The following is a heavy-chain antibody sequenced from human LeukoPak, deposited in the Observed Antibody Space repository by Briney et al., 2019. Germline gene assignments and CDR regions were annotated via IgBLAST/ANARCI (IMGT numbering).Heavy chain of an antibody. CDR2: IYHSGNT. D-gene: IGHD2-2*01. CDR1: GYSTSSGYH. V-gene: IGHV4-38-2*01. CDR3: ARTRYCSGTTCFSPELFDS. Sequence: PETPSLTSAVSGYSTSSGYHWGWIRQSPGKGLEWIGSIYHSGNTYYNPALRSRVTISVDTSMNQFSLKLTSVTAADTAVYYCARTRYCSGTTCFSPELFDSWGQGTLVTVSS. J-gene: IGHJ4*02.